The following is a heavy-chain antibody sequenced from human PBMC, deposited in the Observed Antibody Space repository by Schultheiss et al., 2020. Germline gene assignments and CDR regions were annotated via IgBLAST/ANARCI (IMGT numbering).Heavy chain of an antibody. V-gene: IGHV4-59*01. CDR2: IYYSGST. D-gene: IGHD3-22*01. J-gene: IGHJ4*02. Sequence: SQTLSLTCTVSGGSISSYYWSWIRQPPGKGLEWIGYIYYSGSTNYNPSLKSRVTISVDTSKNQFSLNLRSLNAADTAVYYCARVGSQEKWLALDYWGQGTLVTVSS. CDR3: ARVGSQEKWLALDY. CDR1: GGSISSYY.